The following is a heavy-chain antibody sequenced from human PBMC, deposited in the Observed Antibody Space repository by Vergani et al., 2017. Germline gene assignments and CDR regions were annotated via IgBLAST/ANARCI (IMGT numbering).Heavy chain of an antibody. CDR3: ARDLSSAAVAGT. V-gene: IGHV1-46*01. CDR1: GYTFTSYY. Sequence: QVQLVQSGAEVKKPGASVKVSCKASGYTFTSYYMHWVRQAPGKGLEWMGIINPSGGSKSYGQKLQGRVTMTRDTSTSTVYMKLSSLRSEDTAVYYCARDLSSAAVAGTWGQGTLVTVSS. J-gene: IGHJ4*02. CDR2: INPSGGSK. D-gene: IGHD6-19*01.